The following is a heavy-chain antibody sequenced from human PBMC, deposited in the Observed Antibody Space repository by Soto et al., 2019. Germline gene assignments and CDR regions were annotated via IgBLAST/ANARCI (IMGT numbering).Heavy chain of an antibody. D-gene: IGHD2-15*01. V-gene: IGHV3-33*01. CDR1: GFTFSSYG. CDR3: ARRAAYFDY. CDR2: IWYDGSNK. J-gene: IGHJ4*02. Sequence: QVQLVESGGGVVQPGRSLRLSCAASGFTFSSYGMHWVRQSPGKGLEWVAVIWYDGSNKYYADSVKGRFTISRDNSKNTLYLQMNSLRAEDTAVYYCARRAAYFDYWGQGTLVTVSS.